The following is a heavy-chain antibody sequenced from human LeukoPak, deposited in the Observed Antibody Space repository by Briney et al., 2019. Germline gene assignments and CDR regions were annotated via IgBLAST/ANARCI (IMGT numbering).Heavy chain of an antibody. J-gene: IGHJ4*02. CDR3: ARVGVRFLEWLYY. CDR2: MNPNSGNT. Sequence: ASVKVSCKASGYTFTSYDINWVRQATGQGLEWMGWMNPNSGNTGYAQKLQGRVTMTRNTSISTAYMELSSLRSEDTAVYYCARVGVRFLEWLYYWGQGTLVTVSS. D-gene: IGHD3-3*01. CDR1: GYTFTSYD. V-gene: IGHV1-8*01.